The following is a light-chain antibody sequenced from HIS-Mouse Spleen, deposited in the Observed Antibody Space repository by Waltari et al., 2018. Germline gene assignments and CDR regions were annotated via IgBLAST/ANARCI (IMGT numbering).Light chain of an antibody. CDR1: ALPKKY. J-gene: IGLJ2*01. CDR3: YSTDSSGNHRV. V-gene: IGLV3-10*01. CDR2: EDS. Sequence: SYELTQPPSVSVSPGQTARITCPGDALPKKYAYWYQQKSGQAPGLVIYEDSKRPPGVPGRVSGSSSGTMATLTISGAQVEDEADYYCYSTDSSGNHRVFGGGTKLTVL.